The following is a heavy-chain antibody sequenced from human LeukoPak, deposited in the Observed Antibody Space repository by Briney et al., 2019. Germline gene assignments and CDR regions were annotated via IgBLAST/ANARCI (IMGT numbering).Heavy chain of an antibody. CDR2: MNPNIGNT. V-gene: IGHV1-8*01. J-gene: IGHJ4*02. CDR3: ARGYYGSGSYSFDY. D-gene: IGHD3-10*01. CDR1: GYTFTSYD. Sequence: ASVKVSCKASGYTFTSYDINWVRQATGQGLEWMGWMNPNIGNTGYAQKFQGRVTITRNTSISTAYVELSSLRSEDTAVYYCARGYYGSGSYSFDYWSQGTLVTVSS.